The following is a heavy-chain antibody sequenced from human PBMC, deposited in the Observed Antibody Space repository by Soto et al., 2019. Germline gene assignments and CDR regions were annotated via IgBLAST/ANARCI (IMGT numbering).Heavy chain of an antibody. CDR1: GGSISSYY. Sequence: SETLSLTCTVSGGSISSYYWGWISQPPGKGLERIGYIYYSGSTNYNPSLKSRVTISVDTSKNQFSLKLSSVTAADTAVYYCARVNDFWSEERAFDIWGQGTMVTVS. J-gene: IGHJ3*02. CDR2: IYYSGST. CDR3: ARVNDFWSEERAFDI. D-gene: IGHD3-3*01. V-gene: IGHV4-59*01.